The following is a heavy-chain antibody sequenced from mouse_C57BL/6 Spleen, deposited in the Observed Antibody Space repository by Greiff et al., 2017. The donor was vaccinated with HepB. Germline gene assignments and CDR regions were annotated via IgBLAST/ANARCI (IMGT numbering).Heavy chain of an antibody. CDR1: GYTFTSYG. Sequence: VQLVESGAELARPGASVKLSCKASGYTFTSYGISWVKQRTGQGLEWIGEIYPRSGNTYYNEKFKGKATLTADKSSSTAYMELRSLTSEDSAVYCCAREYDYDGDYAMDYWGRGTSVTVSS. J-gene: IGHJ4*01. V-gene: IGHV1-81*01. D-gene: IGHD2-4*01. CDR2: IYPRSGNT. CDR3: AREYDYDGDYAMDY.